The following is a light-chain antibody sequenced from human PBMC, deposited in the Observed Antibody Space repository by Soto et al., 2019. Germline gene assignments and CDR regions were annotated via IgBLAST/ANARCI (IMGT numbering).Light chain of an antibody. CDR3: QQYNNLWT. CDR2: GAS. J-gene: IGKJ1*01. V-gene: IGKV3-20*01. CDR1: QSVSSIY. Sequence: EIVLTQSPGTLSLSPGERATLSCRASQSVSSIYLAWYQQKPGQAPRLLIYGASNRATGIPDRFSGSGSGTDFTLTISRLEPEDFAVYYCQQYNNLWTFGQGTKVDIK.